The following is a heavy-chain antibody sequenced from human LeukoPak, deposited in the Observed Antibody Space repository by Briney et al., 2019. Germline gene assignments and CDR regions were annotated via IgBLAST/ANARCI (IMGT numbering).Heavy chain of an antibody. V-gene: IGHV3-21*01. CDR2: ISSSSSYI. CDR1: GFTFSDYG. D-gene: IGHD6-13*01. Sequence: GGSLRLSCAASGFTFSDYGMHWVRQAPGKGLEWVSSISSSSSYIYYADSVKGRFTISRDNAKNSLYLQMNSLRAEDTAVYYCARDRSSSWAPDYWGQGTLVTVSS. J-gene: IGHJ4*02. CDR3: ARDRSSSWAPDY.